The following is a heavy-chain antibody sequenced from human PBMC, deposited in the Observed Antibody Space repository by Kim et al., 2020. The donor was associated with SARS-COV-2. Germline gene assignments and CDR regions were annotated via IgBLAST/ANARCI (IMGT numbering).Heavy chain of an antibody. J-gene: IGHJ6*02. CDR3: AILLWFGEPYYYGMDV. CDR2: ISSSSSTI. D-gene: IGHD3-10*01. Sequence: GGSLRLSCAASGFTFSSYSINWVRQAPGKGLEWVSYISSSSSTIYYADSVKGRFTISRDNAKNSLYLQMNSLRDEDTAVYYCAILLWFGEPYYYGMDVWGQGTTVTVSS. V-gene: IGHV3-48*02. CDR1: GFTFSSYS.